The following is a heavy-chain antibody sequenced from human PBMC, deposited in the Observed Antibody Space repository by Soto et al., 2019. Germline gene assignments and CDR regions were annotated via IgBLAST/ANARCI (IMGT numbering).Heavy chain of an antibody. D-gene: IGHD6-13*01. J-gene: IGHJ4*02. CDR1: GYTFTSYG. CDR3: ARDSIAAAGLYYFDY. Sequence: ASVKVSCKASGYTFTSYGISWVRPAPGQGLEWMGWISAYNGNTNYAQKLQGRVTMTTDTSTSTAYMELRSLRSDDTAVYYCARDSIAAAGLYYFDYWGQGTLVTVSS. V-gene: IGHV1-18*01. CDR2: ISAYNGNT.